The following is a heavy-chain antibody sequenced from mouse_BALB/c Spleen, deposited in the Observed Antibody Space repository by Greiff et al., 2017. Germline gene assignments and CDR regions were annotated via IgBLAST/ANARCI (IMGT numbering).Heavy chain of an antibody. D-gene: IGHD1-1*01. CDR1: GYSITSGY. V-gene: IGHV3-8*02. CDR2: ISYSGST. CDR3: GRYPRPTGVPYAMDY. J-gene: IGHJ4*01. Sequence: VQLKESGPSLVKPSQTLSLTCSVTGYSITSGYWNWIRKFPGNKLEYMGYISYSGSTYYNPSLKRRISITRDTSKNQNDLQLNSVTTEDTATYYCGRYPRPTGVPYAMDYWGQGTSVTVSS.